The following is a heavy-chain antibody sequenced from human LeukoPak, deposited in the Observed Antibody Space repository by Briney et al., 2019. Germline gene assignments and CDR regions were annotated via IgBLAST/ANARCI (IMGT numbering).Heavy chain of an antibody. Sequence: GGSLRLSCAVSGFTFSDHYMDWVRQAPGKGLEWVGRTRNKVNSYTTEYAASVKGRFTISRDDSKNSLYLQMNSLKTEDTAVYYCARGGGWDAFHIWGQGTMVTVSS. CDR1: GFTFSDHY. D-gene: IGHD4-23*01. J-gene: IGHJ3*02. CDR2: TRNKVNSYTT. CDR3: ARGGGWDAFHI. V-gene: IGHV3-72*01.